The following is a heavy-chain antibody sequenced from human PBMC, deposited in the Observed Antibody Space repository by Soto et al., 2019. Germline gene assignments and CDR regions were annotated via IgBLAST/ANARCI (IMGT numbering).Heavy chain of an antibody. Sequence: QVQLVQSGAEVKKPGSSVKVSCKASGGTFSSYAISWVRQAPGQGLEWMGGIIPIFGTANYAQKCQGRVTITAEEATSTAEMKLRSPRSEDTAVYYCARDCSSTSCYDLSFSRYYYGMDVWGQGTTVTVSS. CDR3: ARDCSSTSCYDLSFSRYYYGMDV. CDR2: IIPIFGTA. V-gene: IGHV1-69*01. J-gene: IGHJ6*02. D-gene: IGHD2-2*01. CDR1: GGTFSSYA.